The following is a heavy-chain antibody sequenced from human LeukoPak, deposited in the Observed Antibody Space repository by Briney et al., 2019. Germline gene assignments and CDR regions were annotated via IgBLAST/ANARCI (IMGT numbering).Heavy chain of an antibody. D-gene: IGHD3-22*01. Sequence: GGSLRLSCAASGFTFRLFGMHWVRQAPGKGLGWVSFIRFDGSNTYHADSVKGRFTISRDNSKNTLYLQMNSLTSEDTAVYYCAKVKTDSLMADSWGQGTLVTVSS. V-gene: IGHV3-30*02. J-gene: IGHJ4*02. CDR1: GFTFRLFG. CDR2: IRFDGSNT. CDR3: AKVKTDSLMADS.